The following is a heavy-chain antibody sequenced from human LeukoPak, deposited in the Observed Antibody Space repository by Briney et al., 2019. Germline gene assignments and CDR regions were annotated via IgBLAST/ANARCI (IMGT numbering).Heavy chain of an antibody. J-gene: IGHJ4*02. CDR2: IIPIFGTA. CDR1: GGTFSSYA. D-gene: IGHD1-7*01. V-gene: IGHV1-69*13. CDR3: ARENWNYVGYFDY. Sequence: SVKVSCKTSGGTFSSYAISWVRQAPGQGLEWMGGIIPIFGTANYAQKFQGRVTITADESTSTAYMELSSLRSEDTAVYYCARENWNYVGYFDYWGQGTLVTVSS.